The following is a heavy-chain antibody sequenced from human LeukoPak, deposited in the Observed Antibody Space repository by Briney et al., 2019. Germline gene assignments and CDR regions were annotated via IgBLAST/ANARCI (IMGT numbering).Heavy chain of an antibody. CDR3: AKSLYSSGWPNYFDY. CDR1: GFTFSSYA. D-gene: IGHD6-19*01. V-gene: IGHV3-23*01. CDR2: ISGSGGST. J-gene: IGHJ4*02. Sequence: AGGSLRLSCAASGFTFSSYAMSWVRQAPGKGLEWVSAISGSGGSTYYADSVKGRSTISRDNSKNTPYLQMNSLRAEDTAVYYCAKSLYSSGWPNYFDYWGQGTLVTVSS.